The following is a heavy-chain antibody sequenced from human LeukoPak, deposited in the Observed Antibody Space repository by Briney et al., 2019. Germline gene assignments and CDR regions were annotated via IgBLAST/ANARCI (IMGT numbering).Heavy chain of an antibody. CDR3: AKDPGQLAPLGY. CDR2: ICGSGGST. D-gene: IGHD6-6*01. CDR1: GFTFSSYA. Sequence: AGGSLRLSCAASGFTFSSYAMSWVRQAPGKGLEWVSAICGSGGSTYYADSVKGRFTISRDNSKNTLYLQINSLRAEDTAVYYCAKDPGQLAPLGYWGQGTLVTVSS. V-gene: IGHV3-23*01. J-gene: IGHJ4*02.